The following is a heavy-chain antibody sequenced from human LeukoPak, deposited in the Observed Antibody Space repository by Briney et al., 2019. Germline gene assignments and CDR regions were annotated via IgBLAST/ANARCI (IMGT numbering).Heavy chain of an antibody. Sequence: PGGSLRLSCAASGFAFSSYWMAWVRQAPGKGLEWVANIKGDESAKHQADSVKGRFTISRDNAQNTVYLQMSSLRGEDTAVYYCARDVVGSLDYWGHGTLVTVSS. CDR2: IKGDESAK. D-gene: IGHD1-26*01. CDR1: GFAFSSYW. V-gene: IGHV3-7*01. J-gene: IGHJ4*01. CDR3: ARDVVGSLDY.